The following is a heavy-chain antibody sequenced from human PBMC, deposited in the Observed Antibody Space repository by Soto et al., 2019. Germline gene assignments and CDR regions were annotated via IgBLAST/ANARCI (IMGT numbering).Heavy chain of an antibody. D-gene: IGHD2-15*01. CDR1: GFTFSSYW. J-gene: IGHJ4*02. CDR3: AREREDLGYCSGGSCYLYYFDY. Sequence: EVQLVGSGGGLVQPGGSLRLSCAASGFTFSSYWMSWVRQAPGKGLEWVANIKQDGSEKYYVDSVKGRFTISRDNAKNSLYLQMNSLRAEDTAVYYCAREREDLGYCSGGSCYLYYFDYWGQGTLVTVSS. V-gene: IGHV3-7*01. CDR2: IKQDGSEK.